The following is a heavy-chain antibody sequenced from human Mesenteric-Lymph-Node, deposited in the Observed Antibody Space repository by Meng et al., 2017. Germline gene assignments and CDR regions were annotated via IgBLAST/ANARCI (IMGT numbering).Heavy chain of an antibody. CDR2: ISSSSNYI. V-gene: IGHV3-21*01. J-gene: IGHJ4*02. D-gene: IGHD5-18*01. Sequence: EVQLVESGGGLVKPGGALRRSCAASGFIFSSYTMNWVRRAPGKGLEWVSSISSSSNYIYSADSVKGRFTISRDNAKNSLYLQMNSLRAEDTAVYYCARDTPGLLFDYWGQGTLVTVSS. CDR1: GFIFSSYT. CDR3: ARDTPGLLFDY.